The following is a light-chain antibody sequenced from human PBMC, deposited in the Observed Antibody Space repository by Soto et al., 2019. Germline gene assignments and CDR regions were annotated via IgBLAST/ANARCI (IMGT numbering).Light chain of an antibody. V-gene: IGKV1-39*01. J-gene: IGKJ2*01. Sequence: DIQMTPSPSSLSASVGDRVTITCRAGQSISFYLNWYQQKPGKAPKLLIYAASSLQSGVPSRFSGSGSGTDFTLTISSLQPEDFATYFCQQSYSTPHTFGQGTKLEIK. CDR3: QQSYSTPHT. CDR2: AAS. CDR1: QSISFY.